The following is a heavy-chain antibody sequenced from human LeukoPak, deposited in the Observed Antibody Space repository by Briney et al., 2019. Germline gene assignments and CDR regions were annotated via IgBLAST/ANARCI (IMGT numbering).Heavy chain of an antibody. Sequence: TGGSLRLSCAASGFTFDDYAMHWVRQAPGEGLEWVSLISWDGGSTYYADSVKGRFTISRDNSKNFPYLQMNSLRAEDTALYYCAKGGGATIYYYMDVWGKGSTVTVSS. D-gene: IGHD5-12*01. CDR3: AKGGGATIYYYMDV. CDR1: GFTFDDYA. J-gene: IGHJ6*03. V-gene: IGHV3-43D*03. CDR2: ISWDGGST.